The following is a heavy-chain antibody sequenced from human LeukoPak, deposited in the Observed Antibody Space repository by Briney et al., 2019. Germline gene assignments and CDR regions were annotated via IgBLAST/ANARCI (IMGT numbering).Heavy chain of an antibody. CDR2: IIPILGIA. Sequence: ASVKVSCKASGYTFTGYYMHWVRQAPGQGLEWMGRIIPILGIANYAQKFQGRVTITADKSTSTAYMELSSLRSEDTAVYYCATSADILTGYYRVAFDIWGQGTMVTVSS. CDR1: GYTFTGYY. CDR3: ATSADILTGYYRVAFDI. D-gene: IGHD3-9*01. V-gene: IGHV1-69*02. J-gene: IGHJ3*02.